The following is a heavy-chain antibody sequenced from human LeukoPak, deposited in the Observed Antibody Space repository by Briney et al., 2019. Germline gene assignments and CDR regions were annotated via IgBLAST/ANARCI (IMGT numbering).Heavy chain of an antibody. CDR2: IWYDGSNK. CDR1: GFNFSSYG. CDR3: AREVSYYNGLDY. V-gene: IGHV3-33*01. J-gene: IGHJ4*02. D-gene: IGHD3-10*01. Sequence: GGALILSCSASGFNFSSYGMHGVGQAPARGLEWGAVIWYDGSNKYYADSVKGRLTTSTDNSKNTLYLQMNSLGAEDKAVYYCAREVSYYNGLDYWGQGTLVTVSS.